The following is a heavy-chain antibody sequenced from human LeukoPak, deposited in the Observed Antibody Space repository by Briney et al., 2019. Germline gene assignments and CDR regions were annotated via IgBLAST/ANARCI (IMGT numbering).Heavy chain of an antibody. CDR1: GFTFSRYS. D-gene: IGHD3-10*01. CDR3: AGGLLWFGEGLRY. CDR2: ISTGSSYI. V-gene: IGHV3-21*01. Sequence: GGSLRLSCAASGFTFSRYSMNWVRQAPGKGLEWVSSISTGSSYIYYADSLKGRFTISRDNAKNSLYLQMNSLRAEDTSVYYCAGGLLWFGEGLRYWGQGTLVTVSS. J-gene: IGHJ4*02.